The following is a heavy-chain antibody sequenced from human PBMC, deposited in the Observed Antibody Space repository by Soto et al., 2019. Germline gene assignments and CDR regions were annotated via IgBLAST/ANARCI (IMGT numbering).Heavy chain of an antibody. D-gene: IGHD2-15*01. J-gene: IGHJ4*02. CDR2: ISYDGSNK. V-gene: IGHV3-30*18. CDR1: GFTFSSYG. Sequence: QVQLVESGGGVVQPGRSLRLSCAASGFTFSSYGMHWVRQAPGKGLEWVAVISYDGSNKYYADSVKGRFTISRDNSKNTLYLQMNSLRAEDTDVYYCAKGLVLLTPDYWGQGTLVTVSS. CDR3: AKGLVLLTPDY.